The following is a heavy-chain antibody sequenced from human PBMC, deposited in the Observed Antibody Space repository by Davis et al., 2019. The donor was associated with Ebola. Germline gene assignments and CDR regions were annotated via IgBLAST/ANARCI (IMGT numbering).Heavy chain of an antibody. J-gene: IGHJ4*02. CDR3: VRDFWSDDPGY. Sequence: KVSCKASGYTFTSYGITWVRQAPGQGLEWMGWSYPSNGNTHYAQKLQGRVTMTTDTSTSTAYMELRSLRSDDTAMYYCVRDFWSDDPGYWGQGTLVTVSS. CDR1: GYTFTSYG. CDR2: SYPSNGNT. D-gene: IGHD3-3*01. V-gene: IGHV1-18*01.